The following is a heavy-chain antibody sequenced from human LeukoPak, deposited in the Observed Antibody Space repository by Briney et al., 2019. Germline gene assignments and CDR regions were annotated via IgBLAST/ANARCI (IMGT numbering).Heavy chain of an antibody. D-gene: IGHD2-2*02. J-gene: IGHJ4*02. CDR2: ISYDGSNK. Sequence: PGRSLRLSCAASGFTFSSYAMHWVRQAPGKGLERVAVISYDGSNKYYADSVKGRFTISRDNSKNTLYLQMNSLRAEDTAVYYCARDYCSSTSCYTGPFDYWGQGTLVTVSS. CDR1: GFTFSSYA. V-gene: IGHV3-30-3*01. CDR3: ARDYCSSTSCYTGPFDY.